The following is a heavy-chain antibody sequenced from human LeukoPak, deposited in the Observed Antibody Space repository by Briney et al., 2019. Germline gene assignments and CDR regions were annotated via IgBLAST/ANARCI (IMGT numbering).Heavy chain of an antibody. CDR2: ISGSGGST. CDR1: GFTFSSYA. CDR3: AKDSSSSFGPGPIGY. J-gene: IGHJ4*02. V-gene: IGHV3-23*01. Sequence: QPGGSLGLSCAASGFTFSSYAMSWVRQAPGKGLEWVSAISGSGGSTYYADSVKGRFTISRDNSKNTLYLQMNSLRAEDTAVYYCAKDSSSSFGPGPIGYWGQGTLVTVSS. D-gene: IGHD6-6*01.